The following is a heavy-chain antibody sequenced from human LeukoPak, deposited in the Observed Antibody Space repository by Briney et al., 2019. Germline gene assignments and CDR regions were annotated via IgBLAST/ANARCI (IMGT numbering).Heavy chain of an antibody. CDR3: ARQESSFPLDY. CDR1: GGSISSSSYY. Sequence: SETLSLTCTVSGGSISSSSYYWGWIRQPPGKGLEWIGSIYYSGSTYYNPSLKSRVTISVDTSKNQFSLKLSSVTAADTAVYYCARQESSFPLDYWGQGTLVTVSS. V-gene: IGHV4-39*01. CDR2: IYYSGST. J-gene: IGHJ4*02.